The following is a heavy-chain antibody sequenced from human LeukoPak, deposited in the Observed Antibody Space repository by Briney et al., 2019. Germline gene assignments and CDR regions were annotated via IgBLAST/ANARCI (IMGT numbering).Heavy chain of an antibody. CDR1: GFTFSSYG. CDR2: ISGSGGST. D-gene: IGHD3-22*01. V-gene: IGHV3-23*01. J-gene: IGHJ4*02. CDR3: ARLNYYDSSGYSIDY. Sequence: GSLRLSCAASGFTFSSYGMSWVRQAPGKGLEWVSAISGSGGSTYYADSVKGRFTISRDNSKNTLYLQMNSLRAEDTAVYYCARLNYYDSSGYSIDYWGQGTLVTVSS.